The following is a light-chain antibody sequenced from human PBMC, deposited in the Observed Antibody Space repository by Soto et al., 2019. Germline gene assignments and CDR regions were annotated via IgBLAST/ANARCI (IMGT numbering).Light chain of an antibody. CDR3: YSYTSSSTVL. CDR2: DVS. J-gene: IGLJ2*01. V-gene: IGLV2-14*01. Sequence: QSALTQPASVSGSPGQSITIPCTGISSDVGGYNYVSWYQQHPDKAPKLMIYDVSNRRSGVSNRFSGSKSGTTASLTISGLQAEDEADYYCYSYTSSSTVLFGGGTQLTVL. CDR1: SSDVGGYNY.